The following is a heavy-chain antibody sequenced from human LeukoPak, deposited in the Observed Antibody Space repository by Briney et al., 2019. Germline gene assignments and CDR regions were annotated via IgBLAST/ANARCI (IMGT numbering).Heavy chain of an antibody. J-gene: IGHJ5*02. CDR1: GFTVSSNF. CDR2: IYSGGST. Sequence: PGGSLRLSCAASGFTVSSNFMTWVRQAPGKGLEWVSLIYSGGSTYYADSVKGRFTISRDNSKNTLYLQMNSLRVEDSAVYYCARRTNYDSGRYYNPNWFDPWGQGTLVTVSS. CDR3: ARRTNYDSGRYYNPNWFDP. D-gene: IGHD3-10*01. V-gene: IGHV3-66*04.